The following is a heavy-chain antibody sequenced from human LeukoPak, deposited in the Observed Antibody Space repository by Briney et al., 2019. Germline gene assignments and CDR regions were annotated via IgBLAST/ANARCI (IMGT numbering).Heavy chain of an antibody. CDR2: IYTSGST. CDR1: GGSISSYY. V-gene: IGHV4-4*07. J-gene: IGHJ6*02. D-gene: IGHD6-13*01. Sequence: SETLSLTCTVSGGSISSYYWSWIRQPAGKGLEWIGRIYTSGSTNYNPSLKSRVTMSVDTSKNQFSLKLSLVTAADTAVYYCARNGAAAGNYYYYGMDVWGQGTTLTVSS. CDR3: ARNGAAAGNYYYYGMDV.